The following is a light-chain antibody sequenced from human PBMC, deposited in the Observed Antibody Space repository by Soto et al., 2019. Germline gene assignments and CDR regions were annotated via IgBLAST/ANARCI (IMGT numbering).Light chain of an antibody. V-gene: IGKV3-15*01. CDR3: QQYKNWPEYT. Sequence: EIVLTQSPTTLSVSPGEGTGLXWGASQSVGNSLAWYQQIPGQAPRLLIYGASTRVTGIPARFSGSGSGTEFTLTITSLQSDDFAVYYCQQYKNWPEYTFGQGTRLEI. CDR1: QSVGNS. J-gene: IGKJ5*01. CDR2: GAS.